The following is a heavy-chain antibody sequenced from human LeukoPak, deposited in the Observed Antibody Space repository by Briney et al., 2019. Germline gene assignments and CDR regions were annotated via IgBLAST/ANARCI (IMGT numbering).Heavy chain of an antibody. J-gene: IGHJ4*02. CDR2: ISGSGGETT. D-gene: IGHD6-13*01. CDR3: AKQLTAGGYYFDY. CDR1: GFTFSSYA. Sequence: GGSLRLSCAASGFTFSSYAMSWVRQAPGKGLEWVSAISGSGGETTYYADSVKGRFTISRDNSKNTLYLQMNSLRAEDTAVYYCAKQLTAGGYYFDYWGQGTLVTVSS. V-gene: IGHV3-23*01.